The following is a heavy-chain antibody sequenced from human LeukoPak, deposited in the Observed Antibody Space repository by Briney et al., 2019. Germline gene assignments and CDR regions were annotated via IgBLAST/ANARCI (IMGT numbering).Heavy chain of an antibody. J-gene: IGHJ4*02. V-gene: IGHV1-69*04. CDR1: GGTFSSYA. CDR3: ARTRKNYYDSSGLFDY. Sequence: SVKVSCKASGGTFSSYAISWVRQAPGQGLEWMGRIIPILGIANYAQKFQGRVTITADKSTSTAYMELSSLRSEDTAVYYCARTRKNYYDSSGLFDYWGQGTLVTVSS. CDR2: IIPILGIA. D-gene: IGHD3-22*01.